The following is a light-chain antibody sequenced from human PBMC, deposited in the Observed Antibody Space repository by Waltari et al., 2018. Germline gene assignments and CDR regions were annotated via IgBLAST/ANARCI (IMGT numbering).Light chain of an antibody. Sequence: DIVLTQSPDSLALSLGVRATISCRSSQSVLSSTNSNNYLAWYQQRPGQPPKWLFYWASTRVSGVPARFDGSGSGTDFTLTISSRQAEDLAVYYCQQYYTTPCTFGQGTRLEIK. CDR1: QSVLSSTNSNNY. CDR3: QQYYTTPCT. J-gene: IGKJ2*02. V-gene: IGKV4-1*01. CDR2: WAS.